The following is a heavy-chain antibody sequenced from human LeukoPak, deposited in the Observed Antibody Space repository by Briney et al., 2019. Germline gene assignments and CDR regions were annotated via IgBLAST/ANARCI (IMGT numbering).Heavy chain of an antibody. V-gene: IGHV3-33*01. CDR1: GFTFSSYG. CDR2: IWYDGTNK. Sequence: GGSLRLSCAASGFTFSSYGMHGVRQAPGKGLEWVAVIWYDGTNKYYADSVKGRFTISRDNSKNTLYLQMNSLRAEDTAVYYCARIGGDRHPIEYWGQGTLVTVSS. J-gene: IGHJ4*02. CDR3: ARIGGDRHPIEY. D-gene: IGHD2-21*02.